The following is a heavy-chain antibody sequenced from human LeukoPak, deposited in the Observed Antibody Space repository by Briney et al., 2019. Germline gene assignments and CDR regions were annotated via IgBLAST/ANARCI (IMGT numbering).Heavy chain of an antibody. Sequence: KPSETLSLTCAVYGGSFSGYYWSWIRQPPGKGLEWIGEINHSGSTNYNPSLKSRVTISVDTSKNQFSLKLSSVTAADTAVYYCARGGAVVITLRPYYYYYYGMDVWGQGTTVTVSS. J-gene: IGHJ6*02. V-gene: IGHV4-34*01. CDR2: INHSGST. CDR1: GGSFSGYY. CDR3: ARGGAVVITLRPYYYYYYGMDV. D-gene: IGHD3-22*01.